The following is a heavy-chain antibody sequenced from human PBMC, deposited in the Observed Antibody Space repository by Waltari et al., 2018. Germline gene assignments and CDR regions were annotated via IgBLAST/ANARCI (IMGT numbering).Heavy chain of an antibody. CDR1: GYTFPDYY. D-gene: IGHD6-19*01. CDR3: ARGGGVTVPGFDF. CDR2: VNPDSGGT. Sequence: QVQLVQSGAEVKTPGASVKVSCQAFGYTFPDYYIHWVRQGPGQGLEWMGLVNPDSGGTNYAQNFQGRVTMTRGTSITTVYMELSSLKYEDTAIYYCARGGGVTVPGFDFWGQGNLVTVSS. V-gene: IGHV1-2*02. J-gene: IGHJ4*02.